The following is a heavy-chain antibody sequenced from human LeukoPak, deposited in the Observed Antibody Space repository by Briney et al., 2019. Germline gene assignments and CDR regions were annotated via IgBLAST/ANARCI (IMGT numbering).Heavy chain of an antibody. Sequence: SETLSLTCAVYGGSFSGYYWSWIRQPPGKGLEWIGEINHSGSTNYNPSLKSRVTISVDTSKNQFSLKLSSVTAADTAVYYCARALVQWRANMPFDYWGQGTLVTVSS. CDR3: ARALVQWRANMPFDY. J-gene: IGHJ4*02. CDR1: GGSFSGYY. V-gene: IGHV4-34*01. D-gene: IGHD6-19*01. CDR2: INHSGST.